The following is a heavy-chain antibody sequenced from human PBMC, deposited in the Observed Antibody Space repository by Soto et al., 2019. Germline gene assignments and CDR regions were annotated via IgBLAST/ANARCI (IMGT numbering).Heavy chain of an antibody. D-gene: IGHD5-18*01. CDR2: ISSSSSTI. CDR1: GLTFTSYS. CDR3: ARDRGYTYGFDL. Sequence: EVQLVESGGGLVQPGGSLRLSCAASGLTFTSYSMNWVRQAPGKGLEWVSFISSSSSTIYYADSVKGRFTISRDNAKNSLYLQMNSLRDEDTAVYYCARDRGYTYGFDLWGQGALVTVSS. J-gene: IGHJ4*02. V-gene: IGHV3-48*02.